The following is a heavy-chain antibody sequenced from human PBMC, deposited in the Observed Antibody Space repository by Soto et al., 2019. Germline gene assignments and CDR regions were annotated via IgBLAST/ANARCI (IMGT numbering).Heavy chain of an antibody. D-gene: IGHD2-21*02. CDR2: ISYDAENE. Sequence: LRLSCAASGFTLSRYAMHWVRQAPGKGLEWVALISYDAENEYYADSVKGRFTISRDNSKNMVFLQMSSLKTEDTGVYYCVRAVTGSTLDYWGQGTLVTVS. J-gene: IGHJ4*02. V-gene: IGHV3-30*15. CDR3: VRAVTGSTLDY. CDR1: GFTLSRYA.